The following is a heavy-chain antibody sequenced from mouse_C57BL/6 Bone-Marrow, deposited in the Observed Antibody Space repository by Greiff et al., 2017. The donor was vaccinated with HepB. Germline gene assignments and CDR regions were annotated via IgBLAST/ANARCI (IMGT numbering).Heavy chain of an antibody. J-gene: IGHJ2*01. V-gene: IGHV5-17*01. CDR3: ARPYGSLFDY. Sequence: EVKVEESGGGLVKPGGSLKLSCAASGFTFSDYGMHWVRQAPEKGLEWVAYISSGSSTIYYADTVKGRFTISRDNAKNTLFLQMTSLRSEDTAMYYCARPYGSLFDYWGQGTTLTVSS. D-gene: IGHD1-1*01. CDR1: GFTFSDYG. CDR2: ISSGSSTI.